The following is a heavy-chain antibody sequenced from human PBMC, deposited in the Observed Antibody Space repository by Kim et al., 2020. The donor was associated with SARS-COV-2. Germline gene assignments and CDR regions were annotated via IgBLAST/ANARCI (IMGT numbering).Heavy chain of an antibody. CDR2: INAGNGNT. V-gene: IGHV1-3*01. D-gene: IGHD3-9*01. CDR1: GYSFTSYS. CDR3: ARGVLRSFPNWFDP. J-gene: IGHJ5*02. Sequence: ASVKVSCKASGYSFTSYSMHWVRQAPGQSLEWMGWINAGNGNTKYSEKFQGRVTITRDTSATTVYMELTSLRYEDTAVYFCARGVLRSFPNWFDPWGQVTLVTVSS.